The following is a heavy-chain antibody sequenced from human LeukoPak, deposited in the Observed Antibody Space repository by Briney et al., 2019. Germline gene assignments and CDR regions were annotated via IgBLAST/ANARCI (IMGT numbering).Heavy chain of an antibody. CDR3: ARAGYYYDSSGYYFDY. Sequence: SETLSLTCTVSGGSISSYYWSWIRQPAGKGLEWIGRIYTSGSTNYNPSLKSRVTMSVDTSKNQFSLKLSSVTAADTAVYYCARAGYYYDSSGYYFDYWGQGTLVTVSS. D-gene: IGHD3-22*01. V-gene: IGHV4-4*07. CDR2: IYTSGST. CDR1: GGSISSYY. J-gene: IGHJ4*02.